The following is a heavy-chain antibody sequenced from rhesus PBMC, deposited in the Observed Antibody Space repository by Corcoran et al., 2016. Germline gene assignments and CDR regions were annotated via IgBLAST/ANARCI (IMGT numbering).Heavy chain of an antibody. CDR1: GGSISSGYYY. D-gene: IGHD3-16*01. CDR2: ITYSGSP. V-gene: IGHV4-122*02. CDR3: ARYRPYSGSYYDAFDF. Sequence: QVQLQESGPGLVKPSETLSLTCAVSGGSISSGYYYWSWIRQPPGKGLEWIGYITYSGSPSYNPSLKSRVTISRDTSKNQFSLKLSSVTAADTAVYYCARYRPYSGSYYDAFDFWGQGLRVTVSS. J-gene: IGHJ3*01.